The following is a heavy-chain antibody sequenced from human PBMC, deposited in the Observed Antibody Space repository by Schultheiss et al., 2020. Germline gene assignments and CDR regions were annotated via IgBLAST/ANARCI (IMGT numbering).Heavy chain of an antibody. J-gene: IGHJ3*02. CDR3: ARASYLVSSEDSVDTAIQAQGDAFDI. Sequence: WGSLRLSCAASGFTFSSYVMHWVRQAPGKGLEWVAVISYDGSNKYYADSVKGRFTISRENAKNSLYLQMNSLRAEDTAVYYCARASYLVSSEDSVDTAIQAQGDAFDIWGQGTMVTVSS. CDR1: GFTFSSYV. V-gene: IGHV3-30*03. CDR2: ISYDGSNK. D-gene: IGHD5-18*01.